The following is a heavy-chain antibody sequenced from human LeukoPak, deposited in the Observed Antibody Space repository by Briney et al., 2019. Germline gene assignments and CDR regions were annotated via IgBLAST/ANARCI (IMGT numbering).Heavy chain of an antibody. V-gene: IGHV3-74*01. D-gene: IGHD3-22*01. J-gene: IGHJ6*03. CDR1: VFTFSRYW. Sequence: GGPLRLSCAGSVFTFSRYWMRLVRPAPGKGLVLVSRIIFDWSSTSYADSVKGRFTISRDNTKNTLYQQMNSLRAEDTAVYYCARALNYHDISGYPEYYYYYYMDVWGKGTTVAVSS. CDR2: IIFDWSST. CDR3: ARALNYHDISGYPEYYYYYYMDV.